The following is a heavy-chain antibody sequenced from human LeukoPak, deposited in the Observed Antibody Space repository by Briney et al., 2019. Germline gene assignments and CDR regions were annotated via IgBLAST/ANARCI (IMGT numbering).Heavy chain of an antibody. CDR1: GFTFSTYW. J-gene: IGHJ4*02. D-gene: IGHD5-24*01. Sequence: GGSLRLSCAASGFTFSTYWMHWVRQAPGKGLVWVSRISSDGSITGYADSVKGRFTISRDNAKNTLYLQMNSLRAEDTAVYYCARDFRRDGYNFPFDYWGQGTLVTVSS. CDR3: ARDFRRDGYNFPFDY. CDR2: ISSDGSIT. V-gene: IGHV3-74*01.